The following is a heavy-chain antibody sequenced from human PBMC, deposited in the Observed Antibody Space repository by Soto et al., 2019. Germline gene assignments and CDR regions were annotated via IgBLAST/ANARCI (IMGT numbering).Heavy chain of an antibody. V-gene: IGHV4-31*03. CDR3: ARVIRTYYYDSSGYNDY. D-gene: IGHD3-22*01. J-gene: IGHJ4*02. CDR2: IYYSGRT. Sequence: QVQLQESGPGLVKPSQTLSLTCTVSGGSISSGGYYWSWIRQHPGKGLEWIGYIYYSGRTYYNPSLKSRVTISVDTSKNQFALKLSSVTAADTAVYYCARVIRTYYYDSSGYNDYWGQGTLVTVSA. CDR1: GGSISSGGYY.